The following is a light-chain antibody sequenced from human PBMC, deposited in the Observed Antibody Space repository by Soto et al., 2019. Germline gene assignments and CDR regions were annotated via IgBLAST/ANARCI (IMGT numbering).Light chain of an antibody. J-gene: IGKJ1*01. CDR1: QIISNH. CDR3: QQRSVWPLT. Sequence: EIVLTQSPATLSLSPGERATLSCRASQIISNHLAWYQQKPGQAPRLLIYNAASRATGVPARFSGSGYGAHFMLTINSLEPEDFAVYYCQQRSVWPLTFGQGTKVDIK. CDR2: NAA. V-gene: IGKV3-11*01.